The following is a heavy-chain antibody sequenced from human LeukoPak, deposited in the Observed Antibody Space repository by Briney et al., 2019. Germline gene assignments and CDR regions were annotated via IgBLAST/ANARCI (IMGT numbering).Heavy chain of an antibody. V-gene: IGHV3-74*01. CDR2: INSDGSST. CDR1: GFTFSILW. J-gene: IGHJ4*02. D-gene: IGHD6-19*01. Sequence: GGALRLSCADPGFTFSILWVHWGRQTPGKGLVWVSRINSDGSSTSYADSVKGRFTISRDNAKNTLYLQMNSLRAEDTAVYYCARASPWLVRHYFDYWGQGTLVTVSS. CDR3: ARASPWLVRHYFDY.